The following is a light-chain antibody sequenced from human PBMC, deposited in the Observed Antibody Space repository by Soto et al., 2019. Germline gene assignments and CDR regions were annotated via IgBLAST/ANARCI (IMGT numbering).Light chain of an antibody. CDR3: QPHHSYTCT. J-gene: IGKJ2*02. CDR2: DTS. V-gene: IGKV1-5*01. CDR1: QSVSDW. Sequence: IRVTLSPSTLSASEGDRVTIPCRASQSVSDWLAWYQQKPGNPPKLLIYDTSRLESAVPSRFSASGSGTEFTLTISGLQPDALATYDCQPHHSYTCTCGHGT.